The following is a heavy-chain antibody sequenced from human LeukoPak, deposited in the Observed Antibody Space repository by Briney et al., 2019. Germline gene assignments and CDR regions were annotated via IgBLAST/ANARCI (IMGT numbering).Heavy chain of an antibody. CDR1: GFPFSSYE. CDR3: ARDFRLTMVRGVASFDY. CDR2: ISSSGSAI. V-gene: IGHV3-48*03. J-gene: IGHJ4*02. Sequence: GGSLRLFCAASGFPFSSYEMNWVRQAPGEGLEWVSYISSSGSAIYYADSVKGRFTISRDNAKNSLYLQMNSLRAEDTAVYYCARDFRLTMVRGVASFDYWGQGTLVTVSS. D-gene: IGHD3-10*01.